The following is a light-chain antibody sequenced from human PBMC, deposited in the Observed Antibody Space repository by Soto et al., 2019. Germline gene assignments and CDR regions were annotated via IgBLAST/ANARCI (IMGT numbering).Light chain of an antibody. Sequence: QSVLTQPPSVSAAPGQKVTISYSGSSSNIGVKSVSWYQQLPRTAPKLLIYDNSERPSGIPDRFSASKSGTSATLGITGLQTGDEADYYCGTWDDSLSAVVFGGGTKL. CDR1: SSNIGVKS. V-gene: IGLV1-51*01. J-gene: IGLJ2*01. CDR2: DNS. CDR3: GTWDDSLSAVV.